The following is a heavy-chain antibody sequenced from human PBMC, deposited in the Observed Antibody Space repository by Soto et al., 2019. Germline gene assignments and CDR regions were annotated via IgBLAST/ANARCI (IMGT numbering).Heavy chain of an antibody. J-gene: IGHJ6*02. Sequence: QVQLVESGGGVVQPGRSLRLSCAASGFTFSSYDMYWVRQAPGKGLEGVAVISYDRSNKYYADSVKGRFTISRDNSKNTLYLQMNSLRAEDTAVYYCAKELTQAYYYYGMDVWGQGTTVTVS. CDR2: ISYDRSNK. CDR1: GFTFSSYD. V-gene: IGHV3-30*18. CDR3: AKELTQAYYYYGMDV.